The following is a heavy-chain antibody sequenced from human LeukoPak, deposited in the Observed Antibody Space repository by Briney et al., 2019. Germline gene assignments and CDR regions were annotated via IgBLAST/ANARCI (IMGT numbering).Heavy chain of an antibody. Sequence: ASVKVSCKTSGYTFADYYIHWVRQAPGQGLEWMAWIYPKSSSTNSAQTFQGRVTMTRDTSISTAYMQMSRLRFDDTAVYYCARVSTSGYRDWLDPWGQGTLVTVSS. J-gene: IGHJ5*02. CDR2: IYPKSSST. CDR3: ARVSTSGYRDWLDP. V-gene: IGHV1-2*02. CDR1: GYTFADYY. D-gene: IGHD3-9*01.